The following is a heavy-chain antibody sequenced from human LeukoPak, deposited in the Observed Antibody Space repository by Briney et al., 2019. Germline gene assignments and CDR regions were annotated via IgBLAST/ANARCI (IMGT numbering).Heavy chain of an antibody. D-gene: IGHD6-25*01. Sequence: PSETLSLTCTVFGGSLCSSSYYWAWIRQPPGKGLEWIGSVYYSGTTFYNPSLKSRLTISVDTSKNQFSLKLSSVTAADTALYYCARRLIAATIDYWGQGTLVTVSS. CDR3: ARRLIAATIDY. V-gene: IGHV4-39*01. CDR1: GGSLCSSSYY. J-gene: IGHJ4*02. CDR2: VYYSGTT.